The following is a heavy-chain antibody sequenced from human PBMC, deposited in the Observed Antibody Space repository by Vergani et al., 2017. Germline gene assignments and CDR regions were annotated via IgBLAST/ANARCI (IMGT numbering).Heavy chain of an antibody. D-gene: IGHD6-19*01. Sequence: EVDLVESGGGLAQPGGSLRLSCEASGITFWKFGMHWVRQGPGKGLEWVSGISWNSGAVDYADSVRGRFTISRDNAKNSLFLEMNSLRAEDTAVYYCATDTEGSSGWYDAFDIWGQGTMVTVSS. CDR3: ATDTEGSSGWYDAFDI. V-gene: IGHV3-9*01. J-gene: IGHJ3*02. CDR1: GITFWKFG. CDR2: ISWNSGAV.